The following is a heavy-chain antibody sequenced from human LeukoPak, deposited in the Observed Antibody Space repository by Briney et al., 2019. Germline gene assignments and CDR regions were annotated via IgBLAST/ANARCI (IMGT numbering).Heavy chain of an antibody. CDR1: GYTFTSYA. J-gene: IGHJ4*02. Sequence: GASVKVSCKASGYTFTSYAMNWVRQAPGQGLEWMGWINTNTGNPTYAQGFTGRFVFSLDTSVSTAYLQISSLKAEDTAVYYCARPVCSSGWDNFDYWGQGTLVTVSS. V-gene: IGHV7-4-1*02. CDR2: INTNTGNP. CDR3: ARPVCSSGWDNFDY. D-gene: IGHD6-19*01.